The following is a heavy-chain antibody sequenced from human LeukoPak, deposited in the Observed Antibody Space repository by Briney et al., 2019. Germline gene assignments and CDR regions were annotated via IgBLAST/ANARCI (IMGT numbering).Heavy chain of an antibody. CDR2: ISSSSSYI. Sequence: GGSLRLSCAASGFTFSSYSMNWVRQAPRKGLEWVSSISSSSSYIYYADSVKGRFTISRDNAKNSLYLQMNSLRAEDTAVYYCARAGGTAAQDYWGQGTLVTVSS. V-gene: IGHV3-21*01. J-gene: IGHJ4*02. CDR3: ARAGGTAAQDY. D-gene: IGHD6-13*01. CDR1: GFTFSSYS.